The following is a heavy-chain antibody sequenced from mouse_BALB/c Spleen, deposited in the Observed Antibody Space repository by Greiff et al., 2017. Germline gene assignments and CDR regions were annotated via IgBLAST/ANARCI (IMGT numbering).Heavy chain of an antibody. CDR2: ISYDGSN. J-gene: IGHJ2*01. CDR1: GYSITSGYY. Sequence: DVHLVESGPGLVKPSQSLSLTCSVTGYSITSGYYWNWIRQFPGNKLEWMGYISYDGSNNYNPSLKNRISITRDTSKNQFFLKLNSVTTEDTATYYCARDYDGVGYWGQGTTLTVSS. D-gene: IGHD2-12*01. CDR3: ARDYDGVGY. V-gene: IGHV3-6*02.